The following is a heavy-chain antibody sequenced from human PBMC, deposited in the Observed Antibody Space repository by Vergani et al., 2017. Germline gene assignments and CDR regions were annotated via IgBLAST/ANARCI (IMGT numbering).Heavy chain of an antibody. D-gene: IGHD5-12*01. CDR1: GFTFDDYT. V-gene: IGHV3-43*01. CDR2: ISWDGCST. J-gene: IGHJ4*02. Sequence: EVQPVESGGVVVQPGGSLRISCAASGFTFDDYTIHWVPQAPGKGLELVSLISWDGCSTYYADSVKGRFTISRDNSKNSLYLQMNSLRTEDTALYYCAKEDSGHGIDYWGQGTLVTVSS. CDR3: AKEDSGHGIDY.